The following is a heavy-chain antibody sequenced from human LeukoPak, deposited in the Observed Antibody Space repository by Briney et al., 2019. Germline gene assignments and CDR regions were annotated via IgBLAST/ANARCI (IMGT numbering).Heavy chain of an antibody. D-gene: IGHD3-22*01. CDR1: GYSLTSYW. Sequence: GESLKISCKSSGYSLTSYWIAWVRQMPGKGLEWMGFIYPSDSDTRYSPSFQGQVTFSADKSITTAYLQWSSLKASDTAMYYCARLAYYESSGYHLDYWGQGTLVTVPS. J-gene: IGHJ4*02. CDR2: IYPSDSDT. V-gene: IGHV5-51*01. CDR3: ARLAYYESSGYHLDY.